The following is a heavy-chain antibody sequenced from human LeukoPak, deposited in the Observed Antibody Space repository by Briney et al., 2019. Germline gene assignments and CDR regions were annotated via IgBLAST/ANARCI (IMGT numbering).Heavy chain of an antibody. Sequence: PGGSLRLSCAASGFTFSSYAMHWVRQAPGKGLEWVAVISYDGSNKYYADSVKGRFTISRDNSKSTLYLQMNSLRAEDTAVYYCARAYCGGDCYSAYWGQGTLVTVSS. CDR1: GFTFSSYA. CDR2: ISYDGSNK. CDR3: ARAYCGGDCYSAY. V-gene: IGHV3-30*04. D-gene: IGHD2-21*02. J-gene: IGHJ4*02.